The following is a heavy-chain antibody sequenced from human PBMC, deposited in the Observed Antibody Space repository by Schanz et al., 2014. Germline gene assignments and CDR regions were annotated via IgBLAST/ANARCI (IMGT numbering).Heavy chain of an antibody. V-gene: IGHV3-7*03. Sequence: EVQLVESGGGLVQPGGSLRLSCAASGFTFSTYCMSWVRQAPGKGLEWVANIKQDESERSYVDSVKGRFTISRDNAKNSLYLEMTSLRGEDTAVYYCATSYSSSSYFYVMDVWGQGTTVTVS. CDR2: IKQDESER. D-gene: IGHD6-6*01. J-gene: IGHJ6*02. CDR1: GFTFSTYC. CDR3: ATSYSSSSYFYVMDV.